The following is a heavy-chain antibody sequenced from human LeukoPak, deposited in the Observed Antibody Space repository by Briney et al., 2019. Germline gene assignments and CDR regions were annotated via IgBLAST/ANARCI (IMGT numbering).Heavy chain of an antibody. CDR2: ISTSSNYM. CDR1: GFTFSSYS. J-gene: IGHJ4*02. V-gene: IGHV3-21*01. Sequence: GGSLRLSCVASGFTFSSYSMNWVRQAPGKGPEWVSYISTSSNYMYYADSVEGRFTISRDNAKNSVYLQMNSLTAEDTAVYYCARFMCARYGGNSEANFDYWGQGTLVTLSS. D-gene: IGHD4-23*01. CDR3: ARFMCARYGGNSEANFDY.